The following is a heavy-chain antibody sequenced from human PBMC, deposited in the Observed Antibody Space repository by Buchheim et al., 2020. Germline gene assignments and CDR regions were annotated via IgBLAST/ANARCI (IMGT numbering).Heavy chain of an antibody. V-gene: IGHV3-23*01. J-gene: IGHJ4*02. CDR1: GFTFSRFS. CDR2: INGGGVTT. D-gene: IGHD1-26*01. CDR3: ARDPNGSFDY. Sequence: EVQLLESGGGLVQPGGSLRLSCAASGFTFSRFSMRWIRQAPGKGLEWVSIINGGGVTTNYAESAKGRFTISRDNSNNMLYRQRSNLRAEDTALYYCARDPNGSFDYWGQGTL.